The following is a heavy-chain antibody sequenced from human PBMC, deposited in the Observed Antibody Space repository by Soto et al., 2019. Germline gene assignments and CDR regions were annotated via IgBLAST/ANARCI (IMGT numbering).Heavy chain of an antibody. CDR3: ARDLGMTTVKVVTYYFDY. CDR2: IKQDGSEK. Sequence: GGSLRLSCAASGFTCSSYWMSWVRQAPGKGLEWVANIKQDGSEKYYVDSVKGRFTISRDNAKNSLYLQMNSLRAEDTAVYYCARDLGMTTVKVVTYYFDYWGQGTLVTVSS. J-gene: IGHJ4*02. CDR1: GFTCSSYW. D-gene: IGHD4-4*01. V-gene: IGHV3-7*01.